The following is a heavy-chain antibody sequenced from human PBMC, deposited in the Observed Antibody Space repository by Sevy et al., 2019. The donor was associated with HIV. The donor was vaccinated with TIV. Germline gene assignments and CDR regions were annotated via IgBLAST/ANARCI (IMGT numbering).Heavy chain of an antibody. D-gene: IGHD4-4*01. J-gene: IGHJ6*02. Sequence: ASVKVSCKASGGTFSSYAISWVRQAPGQGLEWMGGIIPIFGTANYAQKFQGRVTITADESTSTAYMELSSLGSEDTAVYYCARGAYSNYVVYYGMDVWGQGTTVTVSS. CDR3: ARGAYSNYVVYYGMDV. CDR2: IIPIFGTA. V-gene: IGHV1-69*13. CDR1: GGTFSSYA.